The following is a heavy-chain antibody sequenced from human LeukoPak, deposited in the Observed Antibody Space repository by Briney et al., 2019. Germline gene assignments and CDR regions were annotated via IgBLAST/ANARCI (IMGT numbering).Heavy chain of an antibody. CDR3: ARVFYAKDIVVVPAYYYYYLDV. Sequence: GASVKVSCKASGYTFTGYYMHWVRQAPGQGLEWMGWINPNSGGTNYAQKFQGRVTMTRETSISTAYMEVSRLRSDDTAVYYCARVFYAKDIVVVPAYYYYYLDVWGKGITVTVS. CDR2: INPNSGGT. V-gene: IGHV1-2*02. D-gene: IGHD2-2*01. CDR1: GYTFTGYY. J-gene: IGHJ6*03.